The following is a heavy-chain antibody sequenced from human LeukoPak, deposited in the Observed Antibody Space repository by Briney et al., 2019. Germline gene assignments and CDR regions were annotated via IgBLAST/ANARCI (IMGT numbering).Heavy chain of an antibody. D-gene: IGHD3-22*01. CDR2: IYTSGST. V-gene: IGHV4-4*07. J-gene: IGHJ5*02. Sequence: SETLSLTCTVSGGSISSYYWSWIRQPAGKGLDWIGRIYTSGSTNYNPSLKSRVTMSVDTSKNQFSLKLSSVTAADTAVYYCASSPNYYDSSGYKRVDNWFDPWGQGTLVTVSS. CDR3: ASSPNYYDSSGYKRVDNWFDP. CDR1: GGSISSYY.